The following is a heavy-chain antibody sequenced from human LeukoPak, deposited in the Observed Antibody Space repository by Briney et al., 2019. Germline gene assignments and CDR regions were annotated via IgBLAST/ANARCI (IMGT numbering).Heavy chain of an antibody. V-gene: IGHV4-59*01. CDR3: ARYPGLEGTGSRGAFDY. D-gene: IGHD3-10*01. CDR1: GGSISSYY. Sequence: SETLSLTCTVSGGSISSYYWGWIRQPPGKGLEWIGYIYYSGSTNYNPSLKSRVTISVDTSKNQFSLKLSAVTAADTAIYYCARYPGLEGTGSRGAFDYWGQGTLVTVSS. J-gene: IGHJ4*02. CDR2: IYYSGST.